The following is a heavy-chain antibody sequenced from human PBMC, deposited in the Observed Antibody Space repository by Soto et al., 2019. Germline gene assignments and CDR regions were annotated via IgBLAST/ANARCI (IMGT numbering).Heavy chain of an antibody. J-gene: IGHJ6*02. CDR1: GFTFSSYS. CDR2: ISSSSSYI. CDR3: ARAITIYGVVILGDYYYGMDV. Sequence: EVQLVESGGGLVKPGGSLRLSCAASGFTFSSYSMNWVRQAPGKGLEWVSSISSSSSYIYYADSVKGRFTISRDNAKNSLYLQMNSLRAEDTAVYYCARAITIYGVVILGDYYYGMDVWGQGTTVTVSS. D-gene: IGHD3-3*01. V-gene: IGHV3-21*01.